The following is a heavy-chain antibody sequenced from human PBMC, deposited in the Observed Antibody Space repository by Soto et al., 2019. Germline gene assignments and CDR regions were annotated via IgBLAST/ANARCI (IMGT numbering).Heavy chain of an antibody. J-gene: IGHJ6*02. V-gene: IGHV1-69*13. CDR1: GGTFSSYA. CDR2: IIPIFGTA. CDR3: ARMITFGGVIVSYYGMDV. Sequence: ASVKVSCKASGGTFSSYAISWVRQAPGQGLEWMGGIIPIFGTANYAQKFQGRVTITADESTSTAYMELSSLRSEDTAVYYCARMITFGGVIVSYYGMDVWGQGTTVTVS. D-gene: IGHD3-16*02.